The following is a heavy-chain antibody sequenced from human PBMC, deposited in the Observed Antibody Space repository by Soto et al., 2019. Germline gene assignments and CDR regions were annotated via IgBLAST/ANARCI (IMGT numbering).Heavy chain of an antibody. CDR1: GGSFSAYY. CDR3: ARHRTGTSRIFEENWFDP. V-gene: IGHV4-34*01. J-gene: IGHJ5*02. Sequence: SETLSLTCAVYGGSFSAYYWSWIRQPPGKGPEWIGEINHSGTTDYNPSLESRVTISVDTSKKQFSLKLNSVTAADTAVYYCARHRTGTSRIFEENWFDPWGQGTLVTVSS. CDR2: INHSGTT. D-gene: IGHD3-3*01.